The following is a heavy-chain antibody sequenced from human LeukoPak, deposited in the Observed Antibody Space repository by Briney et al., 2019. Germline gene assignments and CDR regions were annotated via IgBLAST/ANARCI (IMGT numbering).Heavy chain of an antibody. CDR3: ARPGYCSSTSCYYFDY. V-gene: IGHV5-51*01. J-gene: IGHJ4*02. CDR1: RYSFTRYW. D-gene: IGHD2-2*01. Sequence: GESLKISCKGSRYSFTRYWIGWVRPMPGKGLEWMGIIYPGDSDTRYSPSFQGQVTISADKSISTAYLQWSSLKASDTAMYYCARPGYCSSTSCYYFDYWGQGTLVTVSS. CDR2: IYPGDSDT.